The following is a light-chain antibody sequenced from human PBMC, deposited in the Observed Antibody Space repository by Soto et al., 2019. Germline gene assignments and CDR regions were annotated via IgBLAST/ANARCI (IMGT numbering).Light chain of an antibody. CDR1: QSVSSSY. J-gene: IGKJ5*01. CDR2: GAS. CDR3: QQRSNWPIT. V-gene: IGKV3D-20*02. Sequence: IVLTQSPASLSLSPGKRATLSCRCSQSVSSSYLAWYQQKPGQAPRLIIFGASSRATGIPDRFSGSGSGTDFTLTISSLEPEDVAVYYCQQRSNWPITLGQGTRLEIK.